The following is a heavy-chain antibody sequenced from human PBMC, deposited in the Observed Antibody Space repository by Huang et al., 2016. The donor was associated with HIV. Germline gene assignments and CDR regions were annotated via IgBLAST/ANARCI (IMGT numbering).Heavy chain of an antibody. CDR2: INKDGREK. Sequence: EVQVVESGGGSVQPGGSLRLSCAASGFTFSKYWMTWVRQVPGKGLKWVATINKDGREKYYVESVKGRFTISRDNTKNSVHVQMNSLRGEDSAVYYCGRDRTNLYDSIGYLGDIDYWGLGTLVTVSS. V-gene: IGHV3-7*01. J-gene: IGHJ4*02. CDR3: GRDRTNLYDSIGYLGDIDY. D-gene: IGHD3-22*01. CDR1: GFTFSKYW.